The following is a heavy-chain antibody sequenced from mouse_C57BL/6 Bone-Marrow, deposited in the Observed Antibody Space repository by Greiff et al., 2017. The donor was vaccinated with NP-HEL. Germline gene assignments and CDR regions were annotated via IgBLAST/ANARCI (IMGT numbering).Heavy chain of an antibody. CDR2: IYPGNSDT. CDR1: GYTFTSYW. J-gene: IGHJ4*01. V-gene: IGHV1-5*01. Sequence: VQLQQSGTVLARPGASVKMSCKTSGYTFTSYWMHWVKQRPGQGLEWIGAIYPGNSDTSYNQKFKGKAKLTAVTSASTAYMELSSLTNEDSAVYYCTRNLLLRIEAMDYWGQGTSVTVSS. D-gene: IGHD1-1*01. CDR3: TRNLLLRIEAMDY.